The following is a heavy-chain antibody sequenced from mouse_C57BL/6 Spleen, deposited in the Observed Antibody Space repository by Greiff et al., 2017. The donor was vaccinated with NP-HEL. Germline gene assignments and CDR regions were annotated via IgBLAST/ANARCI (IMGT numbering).Heavy chain of an antibody. CDR2: IDPENGDT. CDR3: TTYYYSNPWFAY. D-gene: IGHD2-5*01. V-gene: IGHV14-4*01. CDR1: GFNIKDDY. J-gene: IGHJ3*01. Sequence: VQLQQSGAELVRPGASVKLSCTASGFNIKDDYMHWVKQRPEQGLEWIGWIDPENGDTEYASKFQGKATITADTSSNTAYLQLSSLTSEDTAVYYCTTYYYSNPWFAYWGQGTLVTVSA.